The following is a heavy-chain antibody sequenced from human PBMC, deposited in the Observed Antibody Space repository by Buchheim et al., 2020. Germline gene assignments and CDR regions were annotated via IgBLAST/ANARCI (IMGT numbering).Heavy chain of an antibody. V-gene: IGHV4-30-2*01. J-gene: IGHJ4*02. CDR3: ARGLGSVDY. CDR2: FYHSGST. Sequence: QLQLQESGPGLVKPSQTLSLTCAVSGGSISSGGYSWSWIRQPPGKGLEWIGYFYHSGSTYYNPSLKSRVTTSVDRSTKQFLLKLSSVTAADTAVYYCARGLGSVDYWGQGTL. CDR1: GGSISSGGYS. D-gene: IGHD1-26*01.